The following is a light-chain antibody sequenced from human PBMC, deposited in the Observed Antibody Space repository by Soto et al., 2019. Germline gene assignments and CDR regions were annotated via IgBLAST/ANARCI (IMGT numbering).Light chain of an antibody. CDR2: MVS. J-gene: IGKJ2*01. CDR1: QSLVNSDGNTY. Sequence: DVVMTQSPLSLPVTLGQPASISCRCSQSLVNSDGNTYLSWFQQRPGQSPRRLIYMVSNRDSGVPDRFSGSGSGTDFTLKISRVEAEDVGVYYCMQGTYWPTFGQGTKLEIK. V-gene: IGKV2-30*01. CDR3: MQGTYWPT.